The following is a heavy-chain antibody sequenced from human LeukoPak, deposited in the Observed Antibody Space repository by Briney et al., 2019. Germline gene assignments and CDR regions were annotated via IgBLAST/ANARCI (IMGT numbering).Heavy chain of an antibody. CDR1: GFTFSSYN. CDR2: ISSSGSTI. D-gene: IGHD3-10*01. Sequence: GSLRLSCAASGFTFSSYNMNWVRQAPGKGLEWVADISSSGSTIYFADSVKGRFTISRDNAKNSLYLQMNSLRDEDTAVYYCARLEYYYVSGNYYKLFDYWGQGTLVTVCS. J-gene: IGHJ4*02. V-gene: IGHV3-48*02. CDR3: ARLEYYYVSGNYYKLFDY.